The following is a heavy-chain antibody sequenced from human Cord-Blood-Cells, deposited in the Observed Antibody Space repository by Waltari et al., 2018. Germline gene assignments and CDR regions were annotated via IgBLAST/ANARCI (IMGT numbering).Heavy chain of an antibody. V-gene: IGHV1-69*02. CDR2: IIPILGIA. D-gene: IGHD3-10*01. CDR1: GGTSSSYT. J-gene: IGHJ5*02. CDR3: ASSSMVQGVINWFDP. Sequence: QVQLVQSGAEVKKPGSSVKVSCQASGGTSSSYTISWVRPAPAQGLEWMGRIIPILGIANYAQKFQGRVTITADKSTSTAYMELSSLRSEDTAVYYCASSSMVQGVINWFDPWGQGTLVTVSS.